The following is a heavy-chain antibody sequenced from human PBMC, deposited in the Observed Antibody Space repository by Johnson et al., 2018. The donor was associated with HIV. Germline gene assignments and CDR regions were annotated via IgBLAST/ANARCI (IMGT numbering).Heavy chain of an antibody. D-gene: IGHD1-26*01. CDR1: GFTFSSYA. J-gene: IGHJ3*02. CDR3: ARLEELLRSFDI. CDR2: ISYDGSNK. Sequence: VQLVESGGGVVQHGRSLSLSCAASGFTFSSYAMNWVRQAPGKGLEWVAVISYDGSNKYYADSVKGRFTISRDNSKNTLYLQMNSLRAEDTAVYYCARLEELLRSFDIWGQGTMVTVSS. V-gene: IGHV3-30-3*01.